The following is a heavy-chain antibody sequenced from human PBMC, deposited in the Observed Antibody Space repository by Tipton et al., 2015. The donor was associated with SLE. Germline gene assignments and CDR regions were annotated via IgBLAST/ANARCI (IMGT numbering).Heavy chain of an antibody. CDR3: ARTPYYGSGSYYAFDY. V-gene: IGHV4-59*01. J-gene: IGHJ4*02. CDR2: IYYSGST. CDR1: GGSISSYY. Sequence: GLVKPSETLSPTCTVSGGSISSYYWSWIRQPPGKGLEWIGYIYYSGSTNYNPSLKSRVTISVDTSKNQFSLKLSSVTAADTAVYYCARTPYYGSGSYYAFDYWGQGTLVTVSS. D-gene: IGHD3-10*01.